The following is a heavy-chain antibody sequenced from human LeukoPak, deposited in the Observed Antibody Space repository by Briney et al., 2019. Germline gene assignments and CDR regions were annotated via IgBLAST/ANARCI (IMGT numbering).Heavy chain of an antibody. J-gene: IGHJ4*02. CDR2: IIPIFGTA. CDR1: GSTFSSYA. D-gene: IGHD3-3*01. V-gene: IGHV1-69*01. Sequence: SVKVSCKASGSTFSSYAISWVRQAPGQGLEWMGGIIPIFGTANYAQKFQGRVTITADESTSTAYMELSSLRSEDTAVYYCATSHLEWLLTDYWGQGTLVTVSS. CDR3: ATSHLEWLLTDY.